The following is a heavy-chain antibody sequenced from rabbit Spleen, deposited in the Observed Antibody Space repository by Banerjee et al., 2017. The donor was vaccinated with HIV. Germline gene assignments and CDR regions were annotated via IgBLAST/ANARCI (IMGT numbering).Heavy chain of an antibody. CDR2: IYTGSGNT. D-gene: IGHD6-1*01. J-gene: IGHJ4*01. Sequence: QEQLEESGGGLVKPEGSLTLTCKASGFSFSDRDVMCWVRQAPGKGLEWIGCIYTGSGNTYYASWAKGRFTISKTSSTTVTLQMTSLTAADTATYFCARSPWSGAADGAYALNLWGPGTLVTVS. CDR3: ARSPWSGAADGAYALNL. CDR1: GFSFSDRDV. V-gene: IGHV1S45*01.